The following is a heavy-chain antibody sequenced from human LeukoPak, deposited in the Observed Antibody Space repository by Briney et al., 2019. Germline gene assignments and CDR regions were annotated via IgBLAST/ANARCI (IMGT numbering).Heavy chain of an antibody. CDR2: IYYSGST. V-gene: IGHV4-59*01. D-gene: IGHD1-26*01. Sequence: SETLSLTCTVSGGSISSYYWSWIRQPPGKGLEWIGYIYYSGSTNYNPSLKSRVTISVDTSKNQFSLKLSSVTAADTAVYYCARSPPAAKWELRGYWFDPWGQGTLVPVSS. CDR3: ARSPPAAKWELRGYWFDP. J-gene: IGHJ5*02. CDR1: GGSISSYY.